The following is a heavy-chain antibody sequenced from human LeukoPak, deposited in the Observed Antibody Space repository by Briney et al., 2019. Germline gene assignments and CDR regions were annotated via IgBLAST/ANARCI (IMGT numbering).Heavy chain of an antibody. CDR1: GFIFTDYY. D-gene: IGHD6-19*01. V-gene: IGHV3-11*06. CDR3: ARGRLSSGWYDD. Sequence: GGSLRLSCAASGFIFTDYYMSWVRQAPGKGLEWVSFIDSGSTSTKYADSMKGRFSISRDNAKNTLYLHMNSLRAEDTAVYYCARGRLSSGWYDDWGQGTLVTVSS. CDR2: IDSGSTST. J-gene: IGHJ4*02.